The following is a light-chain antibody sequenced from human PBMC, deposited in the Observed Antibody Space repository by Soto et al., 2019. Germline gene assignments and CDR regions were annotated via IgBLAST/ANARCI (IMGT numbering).Light chain of an antibody. CDR2: GAS. CDR1: QDISGY. V-gene: IGKV1-9*01. Sequence: DIQLTQSPSFLSASVGDRVTITCRTSQDISGYLARYQQKPGKAPKVLIYGASTLQGGVPSRFSGSGSGTEFTLTINRLQPGDFAVEYCQQIKNYSIKFGQGTRPETK. CDR3: QQIKNYSIK. J-gene: IGKJ5*01.